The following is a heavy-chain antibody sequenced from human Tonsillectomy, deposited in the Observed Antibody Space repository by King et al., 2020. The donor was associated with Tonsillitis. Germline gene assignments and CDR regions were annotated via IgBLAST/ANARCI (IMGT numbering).Heavy chain of an antibody. CDR3: ARGSGYSSSWEYFQH. CDR1: GGSFSGYY. D-gene: IGHD6-13*01. V-gene: IGHV4-34*01. Sequence: VQLQQWGAGLLKPSETLSLTCAVSGGSFSGYYWSWIRQPPGKGLEWIGEINHSGSTNYNPSLKSRVTISVDTSKNQFSLKLSSVTAADTAVYYCARGSGYSSSWEYFQHWGQGTLVTVSS. CDR2: INHSGST. J-gene: IGHJ1*01.